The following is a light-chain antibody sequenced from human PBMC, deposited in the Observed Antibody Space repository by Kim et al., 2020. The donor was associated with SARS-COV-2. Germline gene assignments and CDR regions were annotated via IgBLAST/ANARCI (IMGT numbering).Light chain of an antibody. CDR2: HAS. CDR1: QSISTW. V-gene: IGKV1-5*01. J-gene: IGKJ1*01. Sequence: DIQMTQSPSTLSASVGGRVTITCRASQSISTWLAWYQQKPGKAPKLLIYHASSLQSGVPSRFSGSGSGTEFTLTISSLQPEDVATYYCQKYDSAPWTFGLGTKVEIK. CDR3: QKYDSAPWT.